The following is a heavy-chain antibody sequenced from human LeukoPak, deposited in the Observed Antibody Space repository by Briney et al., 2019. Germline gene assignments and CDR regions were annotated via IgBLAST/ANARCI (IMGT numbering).Heavy chain of an antibody. CDR2: INPNSGDT. CDR3: ARDLGDWYFDL. Sequence: ASVKVSCKASGYTFSDYCIHWVRQAPGQGLEWMGWINPNSGDTNYAQKFQGRVTMTRDTSISTAYMGLSRLRSDDTAVYYCARDLGDWYFDLWGRGTLVTVSS. V-gene: IGHV1-2*02. CDR1: GYTFSDYC. J-gene: IGHJ2*01.